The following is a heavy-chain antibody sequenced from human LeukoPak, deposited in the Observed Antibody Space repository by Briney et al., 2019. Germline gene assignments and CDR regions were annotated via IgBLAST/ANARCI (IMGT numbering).Heavy chain of an antibody. V-gene: IGHV4-39*01. CDR3: ARGRGSSWPYYYYYYMDV. J-gene: IGHJ6*03. Sequence: SETLSLTCTVSGGSISSSSYYWGWIRQPPGKGLEWIGSIYYSGSTYYNPSLKSRVTISVDTSKNQFSLKLSSVTAADTAVYYCARGRGSSWPYYYYYYMDVWGKGTTVTISS. D-gene: IGHD6-13*01. CDR1: GGSISSSSYY. CDR2: IYYSGST.